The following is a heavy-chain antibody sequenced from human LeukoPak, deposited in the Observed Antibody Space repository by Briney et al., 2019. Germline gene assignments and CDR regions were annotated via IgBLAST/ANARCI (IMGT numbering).Heavy chain of an antibody. CDR3: ARGTSDYDHDY. V-gene: IGHV3-21*01. CDR1: GFIFSRYS. CDR2: ISTTSRYK. D-gene: IGHD5-12*01. Sequence: AGSLRLSCAASGFIFSRYSMNWVRQAPGKGLEWVSSISTTSRYKYYADSVEGRFTISRDNAKNSVYLQMNSLRAEDTAVYYCARGTSDYDHDYWGQGTLVTVSS. J-gene: IGHJ4*02.